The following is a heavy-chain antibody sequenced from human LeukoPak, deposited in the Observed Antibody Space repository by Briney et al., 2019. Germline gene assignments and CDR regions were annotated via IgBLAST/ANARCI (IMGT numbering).Heavy chain of an antibody. Sequence: GGSLRLFCAASGFTVSTTYMSWVRQAPGKGLEWVSLIYVDGRTYYADSVKGRFTISRDNSKNTLYLQVNSLRAEDTAVYYCARRGDGGRSFDYWGQGTLVTVSS. CDR3: ARRGDGGRSFDY. CDR1: GFTVSTTY. J-gene: IGHJ4*02. D-gene: IGHD4-23*01. V-gene: IGHV3-53*01. CDR2: IYVDGRT.